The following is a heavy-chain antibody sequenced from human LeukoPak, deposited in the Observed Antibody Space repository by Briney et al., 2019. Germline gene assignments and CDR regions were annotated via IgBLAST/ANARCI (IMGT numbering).Heavy chain of an antibody. CDR2: IYYSGST. Sequence: SETLSLTCTVSGGSISSSSYYWGWIRQPPGKGLERIGSIYYSGSTYYNPSLKSRVTISVDTSKNQFSLKLSSVTAADTAVYYCARRAVAGTLSWFDPWGQGTLVTVSS. V-gene: IGHV4-39*01. CDR3: ARRAVAGTLSWFDP. CDR1: GGSISSSSYY. D-gene: IGHD6-19*01. J-gene: IGHJ5*02.